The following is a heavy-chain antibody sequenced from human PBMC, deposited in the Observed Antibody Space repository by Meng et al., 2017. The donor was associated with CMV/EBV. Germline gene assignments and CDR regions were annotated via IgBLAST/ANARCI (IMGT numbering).Heavy chain of an antibody. V-gene: IGHV1-69*05. Sequence: SVKVSCKASGGTFSSYAISWVRQAPGQGLEWMGGIIPIFGTANYAQKFQGRVTITTDESTSTAYMELSSLRSEDTAVYYCARDTYGSSWGSYYYYGMDVWGQGTTVTVSS. J-gene: IGHJ6*02. D-gene: IGHD6-13*01. CDR3: ARDTYGSSWGSYYYYGMDV. CDR2: IIPIFGTA. CDR1: GGTFSSYA.